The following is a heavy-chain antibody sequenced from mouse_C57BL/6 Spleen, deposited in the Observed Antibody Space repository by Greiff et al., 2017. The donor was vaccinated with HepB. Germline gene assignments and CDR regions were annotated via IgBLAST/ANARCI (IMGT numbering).Heavy chain of an antibody. CDR3: AREGDITTVVDYFDY. D-gene: IGHD1-1*01. Sequence: VQLQQSGPELVKPGASVKISCKASGYTFTDYYMNWVKQSHGKSLEWIGDINPNNGGTSYNQKFKGKATLTVDKSSSTAYMELRSLTSEDSAVYYCAREGDITTVVDYFDYWGQGTTLTVSS. V-gene: IGHV1-26*01. CDR1: GYTFTDYY. J-gene: IGHJ2*01. CDR2: INPNNGGT.